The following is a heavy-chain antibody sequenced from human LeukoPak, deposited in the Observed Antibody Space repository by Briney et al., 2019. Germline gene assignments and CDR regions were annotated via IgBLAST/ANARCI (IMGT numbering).Heavy chain of an antibody. CDR1: GGTFSSYA. J-gene: IGHJ3*02. Sequence: GASVKVSCKASGGTFSSYAISWVRQAPGQGLEWMGGIIPIFGTANYAQKFQGRVTITTDESTSTAYMELSSLRSEDTAVYYCARSPGTLKSLGAFDIWGQGTMVTVSS. D-gene: IGHD3-16*01. CDR3: ARSPGTLKSLGAFDI. V-gene: IGHV1-69*05. CDR2: IIPIFGTA.